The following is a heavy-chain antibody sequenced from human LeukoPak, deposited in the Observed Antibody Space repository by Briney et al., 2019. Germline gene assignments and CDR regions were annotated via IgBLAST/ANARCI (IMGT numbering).Heavy chain of an antibody. CDR1: GYSISSGYY. J-gene: IGHJ5*02. CDR3: ARAAVGCGGGSCYSFGGYWFDP. Sequence: PSETLSLTCTVSGYSISSGYYWGWIRQPPGKGLGWIGSIYHSGSTYYNPSLKSRVTISVDTSKNRFSLKLSSVNAADTAVYYCARAAVGCGGGSCYSFGGYWFDPWGQGTLVTVSS. D-gene: IGHD2-15*01. CDR2: IYHSGST. V-gene: IGHV4-38-2*02.